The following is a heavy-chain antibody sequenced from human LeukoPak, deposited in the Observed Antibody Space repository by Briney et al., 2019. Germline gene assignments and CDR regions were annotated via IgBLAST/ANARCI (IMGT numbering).Heavy chain of an antibody. Sequence: SETLSLTCTVSGGSISSYYWSWIRQPPGKGLEWIGYIYYSGSTNYNPSLKSRVTISVDTSKNQFSLKLSSVTAADTAVYYCARALKRLPRSSWFDPWGQGTLVTVSS. CDR3: ARALKRLPRSSWFDP. J-gene: IGHJ5*02. CDR1: GGSISSYY. V-gene: IGHV4-59*01. D-gene: IGHD2-15*01. CDR2: IYYSGST.